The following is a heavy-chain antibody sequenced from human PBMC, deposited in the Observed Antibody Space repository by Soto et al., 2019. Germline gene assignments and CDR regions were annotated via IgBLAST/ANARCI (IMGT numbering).Heavy chain of an antibody. V-gene: IGHV3-23*01. CDR3: AKDDGAARPFDY. CDR2: ISGSGGST. CDR1: GFTFISYA. J-gene: IGHJ4*02. Sequence: GGSLSLSCASSGFTFISYAMSGFRQAPGKGLEWVSAISGSGGSTYYADSVKGRFTISRDNSKNTLYLQMNSLRAEDTAVYYCAKDDGAARPFDYWGQGTLVTVS. D-gene: IGHD6-6*01.